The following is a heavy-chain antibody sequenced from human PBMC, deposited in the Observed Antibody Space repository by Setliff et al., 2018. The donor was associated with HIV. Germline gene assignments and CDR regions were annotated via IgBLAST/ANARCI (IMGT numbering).Heavy chain of an antibody. V-gene: IGHV3-11*01. Sequence: SLRLSCAASGFTFSDYYMSWIRQAPGKGLEGISYISSSGGVKYYADSVKGRFTISRDNAKTSVSLQMDSLRAEDTAVYYCARDRAARHDYWGQGALVTVS. D-gene: IGHD6-6*01. CDR2: ISSSGGVK. J-gene: IGHJ4*02. CDR1: GFTFSDYY. CDR3: ARDRAARHDY.